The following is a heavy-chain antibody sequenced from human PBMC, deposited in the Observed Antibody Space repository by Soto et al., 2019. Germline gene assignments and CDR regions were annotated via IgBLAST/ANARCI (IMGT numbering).Heavy chain of an antibody. CDR1: GFTFSSYS. V-gene: IGHV3-48*01. CDR2: ISSSSSTI. D-gene: IGHD3-3*01. J-gene: IGHJ6*03. Sequence: QLGGSLRLSCAASGFTFSSYSMNWVRQAPGKGLEWVSYISSSSSTIYYADSVKGRFTISRDNAKNSLYLQMNSLRAEDTAVYYCAREGITIFGVVIRYYYYYMDVWGKGTTVTVSS. CDR3: AREGITIFGVVIRYYYYYMDV.